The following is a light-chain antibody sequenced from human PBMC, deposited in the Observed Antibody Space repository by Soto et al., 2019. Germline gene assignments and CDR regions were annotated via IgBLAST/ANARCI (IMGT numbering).Light chain of an antibody. CDR1: QSVSSY. CDR2: DSS. Sequence: EIVVTQSPATLSVSPGERATLSCRASQSVSSYLAWYQQKPGLPPRLLIYDSSTRATGIPDRFSGSGSGTDFTLTISSLQSADFAVYYCQHYSNWPPLYPFGRGTKLEIK. CDR3: QHYSNWPPLYP. J-gene: IGKJ2*01. V-gene: IGKV3-15*01.